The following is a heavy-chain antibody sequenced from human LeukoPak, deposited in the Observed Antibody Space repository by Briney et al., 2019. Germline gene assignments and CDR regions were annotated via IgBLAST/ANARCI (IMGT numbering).Heavy chain of an antibody. D-gene: IGHD3-22*01. CDR1: GGTFSSYA. Sequence: GASVKVSCKASGGTFSSYAISWVRQAPGRGLEWMGRIIPILGIANYAQKFQGRVTITADKSTSTAYMELSSLRSEDTAVYYCASQKYYYDSSGYYSRSFDYWGQGTLVTVSS. CDR3: ASQKYYYDSSGYYSRSFDY. CDR2: IIPILGIA. V-gene: IGHV1-69*04. J-gene: IGHJ4*02.